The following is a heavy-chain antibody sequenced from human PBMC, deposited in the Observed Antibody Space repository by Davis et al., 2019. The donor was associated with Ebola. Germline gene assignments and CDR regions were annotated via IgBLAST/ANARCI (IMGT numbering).Heavy chain of an antibody. V-gene: IGHV3-11*01. Sequence: GESLKISCGASGFTFSDYYMSWIRQAPGKGLEWFSYISSSGSTMYYADSLKGRFTISRDNSKNTLYLQMNSLRAEDTAVYYCGGAWDWGQGTLVTVSS. CDR1: GFTFSDYY. D-gene: IGHD1-26*01. CDR3: GGAWD. J-gene: IGHJ4*02. CDR2: ISSSGSTM.